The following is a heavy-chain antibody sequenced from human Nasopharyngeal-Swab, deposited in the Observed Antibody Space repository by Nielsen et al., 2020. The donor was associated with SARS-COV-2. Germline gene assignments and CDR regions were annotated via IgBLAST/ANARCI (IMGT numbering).Heavy chain of an antibody. Sequence: WIRQPPGKALEWLALIDWDDDKYYSTSLKTRLTIPKDTSKNQVVLTMTNMDPVDTATYYRARTAVAGDFDYWGQGTLVTVSS. V-gene: IGHV2-70*01. CDR3: ARTAVAGDFDY. D-gene: IGHD6-19*01. J-gene: IGHJ4*02. CDR2: IDWDDDK.